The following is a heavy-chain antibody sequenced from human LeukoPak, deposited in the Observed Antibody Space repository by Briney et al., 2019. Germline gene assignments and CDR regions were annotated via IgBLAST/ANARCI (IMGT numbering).Heavy chain of an antibody. J-gene: IGHJ4*02. V-gene: IGHV3-23*01. Sequence: GGSLRLSCAASGFTFGNYGMSWVRQAPGKGLEWVSAISASDRRTYYADSVKGRFTISRDNSKNTLYLQMNSLRADDTAIYYCAKTHLPGIAVTGPDYWGQGTLVTVSS. CDR3: AKTHLPGIAVTGPDY. CDR2: ISASDRRT. CDR1: GFTFGNYG. D-gene: IGHD6-19*01.